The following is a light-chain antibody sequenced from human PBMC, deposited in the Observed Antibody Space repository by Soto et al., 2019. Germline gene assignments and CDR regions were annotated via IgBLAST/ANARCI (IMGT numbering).Light chain of an antibody. CDR3: MQALQTPT. CDR1: QSLLLSNGYKY. V-gene: IGKV2-28*01. Sequence: DIVMTQSPLSLPVTPGEPASISCRSSQSLLLSNGYKYLDWYLQKPGQSTQVLIYLGSNRASGVPDRFSGSGSGSDFTLKISRVEAEDVGVYYCMQALQTPTFGQGTKVEIK. J-gene: IGKJ1*01. CDR2: LGS.